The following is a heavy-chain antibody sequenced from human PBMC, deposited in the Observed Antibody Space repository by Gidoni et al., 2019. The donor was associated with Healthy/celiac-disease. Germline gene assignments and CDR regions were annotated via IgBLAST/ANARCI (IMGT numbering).Heavy chain of an antibody. Sequence: QVQLVESGGGVVQPGRSLRLSCAASGFAFSSYAMHWVRQAPGKGLEWVAVISYDGSNKYYADSVKGRFTISRDNSKNTLYLQMNSLRAEDTAVYYCARDRAVVVAANLESSCFDPWGQGTLVTVSS. V-gene: IGHV3-30-3*01. J-gene: IGHJ5*02. CDR2: ISYDGSNK. CDR1: GFAFSSYA. CDR3: ARDRAVVVAANLESSCFDP. D-gene: IGHD2-15*01.